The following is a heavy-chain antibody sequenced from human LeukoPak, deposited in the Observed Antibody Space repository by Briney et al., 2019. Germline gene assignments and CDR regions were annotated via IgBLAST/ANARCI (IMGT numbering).Heavy chain of an antibody. J-gene: IGHJ5*02. CDR3: ARTTIGYYYTSGSYFWFDP. V-gene: IGHV4-39*01. CDR1: GGSISSGGYY. Sequence: TSETLSLTCTVSGGSISSGGYYWGWIRQPPGKGLEWIGSIYYSGSTYYNPSLKSRVTIFIDTSKNQFALKLSSVTAADTAVYYCARTTIGYYYTSGSYFWFDPWGQGTLVTVSS. D-gene: IGHD3-10*01. CDR2: IYYSGST.